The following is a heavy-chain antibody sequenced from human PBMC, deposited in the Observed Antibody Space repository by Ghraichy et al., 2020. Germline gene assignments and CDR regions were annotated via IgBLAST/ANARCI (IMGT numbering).Heavy chain of an antibody. J-gene: IGHJ4*02. V-gene: IGHV3-74*01. CDR2: INSDGSSA. CDR1: EFTLSSYW. Sequence: GGSLRLSCAAPEFTLSSYWMHWVRQGPGKGPVWVSGINSDGSSANYADSVKGRFTISRDDAKNTLYLQMNSLRAEDTAIYYCVASTSVIDYWGQGTLVTVSS. D-gene: IGHD2-2*01. CDR3: VASTSVIDY.